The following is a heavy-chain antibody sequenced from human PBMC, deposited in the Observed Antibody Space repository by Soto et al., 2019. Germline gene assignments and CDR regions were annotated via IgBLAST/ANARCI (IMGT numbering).Heavy chain of an antibody. V-gene: IGHV3-53*01. CDR3: ARELDSSGYILGY. J-gene: IGHJ4*02. CDR1: GFIVSSQY. Sequence: GVLRLSCAASGFIVSSQYMSWVRQAPGKGLEWVSVIYSGGTTYYADSVKGRFTISRGNSKNTLYLQMNNLRAEDTAVYYCARELDSSGYILGYWGQGTLVTVSS. D-gene: IGHD3-22*01. CDR2: IYSGGTT.